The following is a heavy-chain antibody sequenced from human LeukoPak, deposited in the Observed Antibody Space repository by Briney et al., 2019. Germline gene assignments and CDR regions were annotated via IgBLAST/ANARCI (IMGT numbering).Heavy chain of an antibody. CDR1: GFRFSTYG. V-gene: IGHV3-30*02. D-gene: IGHD6-6*01. J-gene: IGHJ4*02. Sequence: GALRLSFSASGFRFSTYGMHWVRQAPGKGLEGVAFIQYDGSNKFYSDSVKGRFTISRDNSKNTIFLPMNNLRGEDRAVYYCAKGEYSRQSQVFYYWGQGTLVTVSS. CDR2: IQYDGSNK. CDR3: AKGEYSRQSQVFYY.